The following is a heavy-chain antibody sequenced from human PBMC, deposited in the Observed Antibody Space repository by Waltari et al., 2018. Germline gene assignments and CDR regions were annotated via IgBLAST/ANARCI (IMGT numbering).Heavy chain of an antibody. D-gene: IGHD2-21*02. CDR2: IYYRGST. CDR1: GGSISSYY. V-gene: IGHV4-59*01. J-gene: IGHJ4*02. CDR3: GGGGGGEVVTAYDY. Sequence: QVQLQESGPGLVKPSETLSLTCTVSGGSISSYYWSWLRPPPGKGLGGIGYIYYRGSTHHHPPLKSQGTKAGDTAKNRFSLKVGSWTGGGTAVYYGGGGGGGEVVTAYDYWGQGTLVTVSS.